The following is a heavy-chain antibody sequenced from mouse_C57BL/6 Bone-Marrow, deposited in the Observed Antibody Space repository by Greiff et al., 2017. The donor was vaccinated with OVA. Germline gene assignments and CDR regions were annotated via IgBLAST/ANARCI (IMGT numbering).Heavy chain of an antibody. V-gene: IGHV1-81*01. Sequence: ESGAELARPGASVKLSCKASGYTFTSYGISWVKQRTGQGLEWIGEIYPRSGNTYYNEKFKGKATLTADKSSSTAYMELRSLTSEDSAVYFCARSRDGSSYGLAYWGQGTLVTVSA. D-gene: IGHD1-1*01. CDR1: GYTFTSYG. J-gene: IGHJ3*01. CDR2: IYPRSGNT. CDR3: ARSRDGSSYGLAY.